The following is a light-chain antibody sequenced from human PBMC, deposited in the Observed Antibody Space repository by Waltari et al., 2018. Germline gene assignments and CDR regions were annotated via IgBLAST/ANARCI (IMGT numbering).Light chain of an antibody. J-gene: IGKJ3*01. Sequence: DIPLTQSPSSLSASVGDRVTITCRASQSISTYLNWYQQKPGKAPNLMIYAASTLQSGVPSRFSGSGSETDFTLTISSLQPEDFATYYCQQSYNAPRTFGLGTKVDIK. CDR1: QSISTY. CDR2: AAS. V-gene: IGKV1-39*01. CDR3: QQSYNAPRT.